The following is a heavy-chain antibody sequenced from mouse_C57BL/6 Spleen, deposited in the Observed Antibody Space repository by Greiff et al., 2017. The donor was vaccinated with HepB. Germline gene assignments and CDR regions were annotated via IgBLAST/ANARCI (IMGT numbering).Heavy chain of an antibody. J-gene: IGHJ2*01. CDR1: GYSFTGYY. CDR3: ARSDDGYYPYYFDY. D-gene: IGHD2-3*01. Sequence: VKLVESGPELVKPGASVKISCKASGYSFTGYYMNWVKQSPEKSLEWIGEINPSTGGTTYNQKFKAKATLTVDKSSSTAYMQLKSLTSEDSAVYYCARSDDGYYPYYFDYWGQGTTLTVSS. V-gene: IGHV1-42*01. CDR2: INPSTGGT.